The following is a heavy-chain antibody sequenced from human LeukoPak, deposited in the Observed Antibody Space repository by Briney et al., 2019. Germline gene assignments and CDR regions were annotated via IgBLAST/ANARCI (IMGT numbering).Heavy chain of an antibody. D-gene: IGHD6-13*01. V-gene: IGHV1-18*01. CDR3: ARASDGRSWYLFDY. CDR2: ISAYNGNT. Sequence: ASVNVSCKASGYTFTSYGISWVRQAPGQGLEWMGWISAYNGNTNYAQKLQGRVTMTTDTSTSTAYMELRSLRSDDTAVYYCARASDGRSWYLFDYWGQGTLVTVSS. J-gene: IGHJ4*02. CDR1: GYTFTSYG.